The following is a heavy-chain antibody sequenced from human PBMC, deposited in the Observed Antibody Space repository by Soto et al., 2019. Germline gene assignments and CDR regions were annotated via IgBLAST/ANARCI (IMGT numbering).Heavy chain of an antibody. Sequence: GGSLRLSCAASGFTFSNYTMHWVRQTPGKGLEWVALISYDEIDKYFADAVKGRFTISRDNSKNTLYLQMDSLRAEDTAVYYCAGRSGSSDYWGRGTLVTVSS. CDR3: AGRSGSSDY. D-gene: IGHD3-10*01. J-gene: IGHJ4*02. V-gene: IGHV3-30*04. CDR2: ISYDEIDK. CDR1: GFTFSNYT.